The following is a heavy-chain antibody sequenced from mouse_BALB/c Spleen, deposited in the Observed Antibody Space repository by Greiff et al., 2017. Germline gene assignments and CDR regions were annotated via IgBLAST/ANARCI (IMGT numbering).Heavy chain of an antibody. CDR1: GYTFTDYE. Sequence: VQLQQSGAELVRPGASVTLSCKASGYTFTDYEMHWVKQTPVHGLEWIGAIDPETGGTAYNQKFKGKATLTADKSSSTAYMELRSLTSEDSAVYYCTRSTTMITFAYWGQGTLVTVSA. CDR3: TRSTTMITFAY. V-gene: IGHV1-15*01. CDR2: IDPETGGT. D-gene: IGHD2-4*01. J-gene: IGHJ3*01.